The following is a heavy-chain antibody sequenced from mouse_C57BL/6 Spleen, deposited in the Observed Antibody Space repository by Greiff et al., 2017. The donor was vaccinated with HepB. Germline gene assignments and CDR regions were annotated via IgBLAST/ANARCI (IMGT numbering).Heavy chain of an antibody. CDR2: IWWDDDK. CDR3: ARNLYYGSSYWYFDV. D-gene: IGHD1-1*01. CDR1: GFSLSTFGMG. J-gene: IGHJ1*03. V-gene: IGHV8-8*01. Sequence: QVQLKQSGPGILQPSQTLSLTCSFSGFSLSTFGMGVGWIRQPSGKGLEWLAHIWWDDDKYYNPALKSRLTISKDTSKNQVFLKTANVDTADTATYYCARNLYYGSSYWYFDVWGTGTTVTVSS.